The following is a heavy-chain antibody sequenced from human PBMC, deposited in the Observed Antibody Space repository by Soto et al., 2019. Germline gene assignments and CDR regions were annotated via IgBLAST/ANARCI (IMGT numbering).Heavy chain of an antibody. J-gene: IGHJ4*02. CDR3: ARDRNGLGGIDF. CDR1: GGPISSGGYS. D-gene: IGHD1-1*01. Sequence: QLQLQESGSGLVKPSQTLSLTCVVSGGPISSGGYSWTWIRQPPGRGLEWIGYISQSGSADYNPSLKSRVTISVDTPKNQFSLRLSSVTAADTAVYYCARDRNGLGGIDFWGQGILVTVSS. V-gene: IGHV4-30-2*01. CDR2: ISQSGSA.